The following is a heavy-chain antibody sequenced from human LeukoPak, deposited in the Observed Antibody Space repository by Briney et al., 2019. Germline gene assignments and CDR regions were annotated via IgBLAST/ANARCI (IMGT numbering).Heavy chain of an antibody. Sequence: KPSETLSLTCAVYGGSFSGYYWSWIRQPPGKGLEWIGEINHSGSTNYNPSLKSRVTISVDTSKNQFSLKLSSVTAADTAVYYCARVRYCYCSDYWGQGTLVTVSS. CDR2: INHSGST. CDR3: ARVRYCYCSDY. J-gene: IGHJ4*02. D-gene: IGHD5-18*01. CDR1: GGSFSGYY. V-gene: IGHV4-34*01.